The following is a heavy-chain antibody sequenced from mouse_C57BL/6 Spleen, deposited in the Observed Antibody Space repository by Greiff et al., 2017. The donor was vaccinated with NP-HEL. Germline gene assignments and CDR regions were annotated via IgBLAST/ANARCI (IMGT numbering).Heavy chain of an antibody. J-gene: IGHJ1*03. V-gene: IGHV1-50*01. D-gene: IGHD2-4*01. CDR3: ARNDYSWYFDV. CDR1: GYTFTSYW. CDR2: IDPSDSYT. Sequence: QVQLQQPGAELVKPGASVKLSCKASGYTFTSYWMQWVKQRPGQGLEWIGEIDPSDSYTNYNQKFKGKATLTVDTSSSTAYMQLSSLTSEDSAVYYCARNDYSWYFDVWGTGTTVTVSS.